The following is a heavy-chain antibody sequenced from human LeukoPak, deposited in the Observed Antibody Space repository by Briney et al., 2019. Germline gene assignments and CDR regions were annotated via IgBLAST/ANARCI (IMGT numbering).Heavy chain of an antibody. Sequence: SETLSLTCTVSGGSISSHYWSWIQQPPGKGLEWIGYFYYSGSTNYNPSLKSRVTISVDTSKNQFSLKLSSVTAADTAVYYCARGNPPYMVRGVPFDYWGQGTLVTVSS. V-gene: IGHV4-59*11. CDR2: FYYSGST. CDR3: ARGNPPYMVRGVPFDY. J-gene: IGHJ4*02. D-gene: IGHD3-10*01. CDR1: GGSISSHY.